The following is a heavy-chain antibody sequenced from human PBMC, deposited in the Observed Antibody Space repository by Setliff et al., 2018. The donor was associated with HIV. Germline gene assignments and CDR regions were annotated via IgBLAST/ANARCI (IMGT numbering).Heavy chain of an antibody. J-gene: IGHJ4*02. CDR3: VRDYYDSGGLSAPRLDY. Sequence: GESLKISCAASGLTFSNYWMHWVRQAPGKGLEWVSRIDSDGSDTNYADSVRGRFTISRDNAKNSVYLQMNSLRAEDTAVYYCVRDYYDSGGLSAPRLDYWGQGTLVTVSS. D-gene: IGHD3-22*01. CDR1: GLTFSNYW. CDR2: IDSDGSDT. V-gene: IGHV3-74*01.